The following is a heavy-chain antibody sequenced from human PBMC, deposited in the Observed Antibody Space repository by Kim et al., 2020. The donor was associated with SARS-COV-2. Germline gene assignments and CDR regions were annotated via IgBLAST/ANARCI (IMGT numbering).Heavy chain of an antibody. Sequence: GGSLRLSCAASGFTVSSNYMSWVRQAPGKGLEWVSVIYSGGSTYYADSVKGRFTISRDNSKNTLYLQMNSLRAEDTAVYYCASISVAGLRPFDYWGQGTLVTVSS. V-gene: IGHV3-53*01. CDR3: ASISVAGLRPFDY. CDR1: GFTVSSNY. CDR2: IYSGGST. D-gene: IGHD2-15*01. J-gene: IGHJ4*02.